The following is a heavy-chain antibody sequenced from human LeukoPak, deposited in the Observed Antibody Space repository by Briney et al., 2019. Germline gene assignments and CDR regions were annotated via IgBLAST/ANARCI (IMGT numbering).Heavy chain of an antibody. Sequence: SETLSLTRAVYGGSFSGYYWSWIRQPPGKGLEWIGEINHSGSTNYNPSLKSRVTISVDTSKNQFSLKLSSVTAADTAVYYCARVTRDYDSSGYTGPNDYWGQGTLVTVSS. D-gene: IGHD3-22*01. J-gene: IGHJ4*02. V-gene: IGHV4-34*01. CDR1: GGSFSGYY. CDR3: ARVTRDYDSSGYTGPNDY. CDR2: INHSGST.